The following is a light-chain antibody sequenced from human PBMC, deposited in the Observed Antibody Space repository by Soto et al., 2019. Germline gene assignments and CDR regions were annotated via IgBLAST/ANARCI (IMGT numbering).Light chain of an antibody. CDR1: QSVLYSSNNKNY. V-gene: IGKV4-1*01. CDR3: QQYCSTPYT. J-gene: IGKJ2*01. CDR2: WAS. Sequence: DIVMTQSPDSLAVSLGERATINCKSSQSVLYSSNNKNYLAWYQQKPGQPPKLLIYWASTRKSGVPDRFSGSGSGTEFTLTISSLQAEDVAVYYCQQYCSTPYTFGQGTKLEIK.